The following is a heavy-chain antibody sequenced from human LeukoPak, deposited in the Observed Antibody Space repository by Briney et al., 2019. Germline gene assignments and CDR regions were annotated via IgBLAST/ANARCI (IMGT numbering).Heavy chain of an antibody. CDR3: AKDINYDILTGFYRYGMDV. D-gene: IGHD3-9*01. Sequence: GGSLRLSCAASGFTFSSYGMYWVRQAPGKGLEWVAFIRYDGSNKYYADSVKGRFTISRDNSKNTVYLQMNSLRAEDTAVYYCAKDINYDILTGFYRYGMDVWGQGTTVTVSS. V-gene: IGHV3-30*02. J-gene: IGHJ6*02. CDR2: IRYDGSNK. CDR1: GFTFSSYG.